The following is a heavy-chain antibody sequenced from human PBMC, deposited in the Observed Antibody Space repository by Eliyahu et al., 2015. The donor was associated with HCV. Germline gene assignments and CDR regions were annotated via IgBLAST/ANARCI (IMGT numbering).Heavy chain of an antibody. V-gene: IGHV3-7*03. CDR1: GFTFSSYW. CDR3: AGEISSGSGYNWFDP. D-gene: IGHD3-10*01. CDR2: IKQDGSEK. J-gene: IGHJ5*02. Sequence: EVQLVESGGGLVQPGGSLXLSCAASGFTFSSYWMSWVXQAPGKGLEWVANIKQDGSEKYYVDSVKGRXTXSRDNAKNSLYLQMNSLRAEDTAVYYCAGEISSGSGYNWFDPWGQGTLVTVSS.